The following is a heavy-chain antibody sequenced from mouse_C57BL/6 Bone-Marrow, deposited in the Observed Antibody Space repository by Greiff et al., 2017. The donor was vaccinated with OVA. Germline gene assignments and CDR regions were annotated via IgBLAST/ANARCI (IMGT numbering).Heavy chain of an antibody. V-gene: IGHV1-69*01. CDR3: ARRGHYGGNHFDY. J-gene: IGHJ2*01. CDR2: IDPSDSYT. Sequence: QVQLQQPGAELVMPGASVKLSCKASGYTFTSYWMHWVKQRPGQGLEWIGEIDPSDSYTNYNQKFKGKSTLTVDKSSSTAYMQLSSLTSEDSAVYYCARRGHYGGNHFDYWGQGTTLTVSS. CDR1: GYTFTSYW. D-gene: IGHD1-1*01.